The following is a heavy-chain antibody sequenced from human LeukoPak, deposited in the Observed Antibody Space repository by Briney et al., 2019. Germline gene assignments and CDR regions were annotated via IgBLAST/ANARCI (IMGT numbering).Heavy chain of an antibody. CDR2: ISPSGATV. CDR1: GFTFSDYY. Sequence: GGSLRLSCATSGFTFSDYYMSWIRQAPGKGLEWVSYISPSGATVYYADSVKGRFTISRDNTKNSLYLDMSSLRAEDTAVDYCARPRSGWHNYFDYWGQGILVTVSS. CDR3: ARPRSGWHNYFDY. J-gene: IGHJ4*02. V-gene: IGHV3-11*01. D-gene: IGHD6-19*01.